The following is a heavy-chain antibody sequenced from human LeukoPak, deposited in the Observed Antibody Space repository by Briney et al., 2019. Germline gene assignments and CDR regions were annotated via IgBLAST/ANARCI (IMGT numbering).Heavy chain of an antibody. CDR1: GFTFSSYW. D-gene: IGHD6-6*01. CDR2: IKQDGSEE. J-gene: IGHJ4*02. CDR3: ARGLGSRSGAGDY. Sequence: PGGSLRPSCTASGFTFSSYWMSWVRQAPGKGLEWVANIKQDGSEEYYVDSVKGRFTISRDNAKNSLYLQMNSLRAEDTAVYYCARGLGSRSGAGDYWGQGTPVTVSS. V-gene: IGHV3-7*01.